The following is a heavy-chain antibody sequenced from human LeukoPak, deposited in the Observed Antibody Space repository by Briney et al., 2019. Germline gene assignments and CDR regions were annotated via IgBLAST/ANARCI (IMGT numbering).Heavy chain of an antibody. V-gene: IGHV4-34*01. CDR1: GGSFSDYY. D-gene: IGHD6-19*01. CDR3: ATYSTGFDI. Sequence: SETLSLTCAVYGGSFSDYYWTWIRDPPGKGLEWIGEINHRGSTHYNPSLKSRFTISVDTSKKQFSLKLSSVTAADTAVYYCATYSTGFDIWGQGTVVTVSS. J-gene: IGHJ3*02. CDR2: INHRGST.